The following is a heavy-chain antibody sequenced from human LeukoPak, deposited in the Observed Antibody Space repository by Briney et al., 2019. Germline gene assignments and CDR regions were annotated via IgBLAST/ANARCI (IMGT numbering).Heavy chain of an antibody. J-gene: IGHJ6*02. CDR2: LWSDGNHK. CDR1: GFTFSGYD. CDR3: ARAIRNYGDFTFIRKGNGMDV. Sequence: PGGSLRLSCAASGFTFSGYDIHWVRQAPDKGLEWVAVLWSDGNHKSYADSVKGRFTISRDNAKNSLYLQMNSLRAEDTAVYYCARAIRNYGDFTFIRKGNGMDVWGQGTTVAVSS. V-gene: IGHV3-33*01. D-gene: IGHD4-17*01.